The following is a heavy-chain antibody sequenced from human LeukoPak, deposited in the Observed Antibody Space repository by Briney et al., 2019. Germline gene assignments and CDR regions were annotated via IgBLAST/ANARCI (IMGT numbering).Heavy chain of an antibody. D-gene: IGHD6-13*01. V-gene: IGHV3-30*18. CDR3: AKDLSIGFITAAGTSPIDY. CDR2: ISYDGSNK. Sequence: PGRSLRLSCAASGFTFTGYGMHWVRQAPGKGLEWVAVISYDGSNKYYADSVKGRFTISRDNSKNTLYLQMDSLTAEDTAVYYCAKDLSIGFITAAGTSPIDYWGQGTLVTVSS. CDR1: GFTFTGYG. J-gene: IGHJ4*02.